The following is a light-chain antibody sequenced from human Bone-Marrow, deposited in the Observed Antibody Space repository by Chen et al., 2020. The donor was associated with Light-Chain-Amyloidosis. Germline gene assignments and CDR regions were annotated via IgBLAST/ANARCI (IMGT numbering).Light chain of an antibody. CDR2: RDT. CDR1: DLPTKY. Sequence: SYALTQPPSVSVSPGQTARLTCSGDDLPTKYAYGYQQKPGQAPVLVRHRDTERPSGISERFSGSSSGTTATLTISGVQAEDEADYHCQSADSSGTYEVIFGGGTKLTVL. CDR3: QSADSSGTYEVI. V-gene: IGLV3-25*03. J-gene: IGLJ2*01.